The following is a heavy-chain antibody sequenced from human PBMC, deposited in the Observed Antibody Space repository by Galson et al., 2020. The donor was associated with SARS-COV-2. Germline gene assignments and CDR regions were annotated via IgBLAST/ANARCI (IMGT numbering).Heavy chain of an antibody. CDR2: ISYAGSNK. V-gene: IGHV3-30*18. J-gene: IGHJ4*02. CDR3: AKVSAGYSSSWYVGSFDY. CDR1: GFTFSSYG. Sequence: GGYLRLSCAASGFTFSSYGMHWVRQAPGKGLEWVAAISYAGSNKYYADSVKGRFTISRDNSKNTLYLQMNSLRAEDTAVYYCAKVSAGYSSSWYVGSFDYWGQGTLVTVSS. D-gene: IGHD6-13*01.